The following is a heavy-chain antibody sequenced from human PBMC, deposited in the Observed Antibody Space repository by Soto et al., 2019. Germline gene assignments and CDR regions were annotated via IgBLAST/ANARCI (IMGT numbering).Heavy chain of an antibody. Sequence: GGSLILSCAASGFPFSSYSMNWVRQAPGTGLEWVSYISSSSSTLYYADSVKGRFTISRDNAKNSLYLQMNSLRAEDTAVYYCARENWGDAYYFDYWGQGTLVTVSS. D-gene: IGHD7-27*01. CDR2: ISSSSSTL. CDR1: GFPFSSYS. V-gene: IGHV3-48*04. CDR3: ARENWGDAYYFDY. J-gene: IGHJ4*02.